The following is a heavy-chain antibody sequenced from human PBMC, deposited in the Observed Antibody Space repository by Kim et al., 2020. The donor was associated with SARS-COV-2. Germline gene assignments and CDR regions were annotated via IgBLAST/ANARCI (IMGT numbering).Heavy chain of an antibody. D-gene: IGHD6-6*01. J-gene: IGHJ4*02. Sequence: YADYVKGRFTISSDKSKKTLYMQMNSLRAEDTAVYYCTKDTGDTRPGAFDNWGQGTLVTVSS. CDR3: TKDTGDTRPGAFDN. V-gene: IGHV3-30*02.